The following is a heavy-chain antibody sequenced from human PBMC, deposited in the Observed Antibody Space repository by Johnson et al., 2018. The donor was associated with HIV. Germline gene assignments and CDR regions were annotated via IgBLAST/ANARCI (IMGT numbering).Heavy chain of an antibody. CDR1: GFTFSDYY. J-gene: IGHJ3*02. Sequence: EVQLVESGGGLIQPGGSLRLSCAASGFTFSDYYMSWIRQAPGKGLEWVSVIYSGGSTYYADSVKGRFTISRDNSKNTLYLQMNSLRAEDTAVYYCARAGVVFSTASHDAFDIWGQGTMVTVSS. CDR2: IYSGGST. CDR3: ARAGVVFSTASHDAFDI. D-gene: IGHD2-21*01. V-gene: IGHV3-66*02.